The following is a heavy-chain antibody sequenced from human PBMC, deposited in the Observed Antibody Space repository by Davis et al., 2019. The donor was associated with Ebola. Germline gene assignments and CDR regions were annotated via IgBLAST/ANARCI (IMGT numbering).Heavy chain of an antibody. CDR3: ARGEISIYLY. D-gene: IGHD3-10*01. J-gene: IGHJ4*02. CDR2: MNPSTGLT. Sequence: AASVKVSCKTSGYTFTGFYIHWVRLTPGQGLEWMGRMNPSTGLTNYAQKFRGRVTMTRDTSITTAYMELSSLRSDDTATYFCARGEISIYLYWGQRTLVTVSS. CDR1: GYTFTGFY. V-gene: IGHV1-2*06.